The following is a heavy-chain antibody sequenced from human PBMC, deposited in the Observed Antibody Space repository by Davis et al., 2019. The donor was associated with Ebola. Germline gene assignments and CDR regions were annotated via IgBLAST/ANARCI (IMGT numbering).Heavy chain of an antibody. CDR1: GYTFTSYA. J-gene: IGHJ4*02. V-gene: IGHV1-2*06. CDR3: ATYYDSGDY. CDR2: INPNSGGT. D-gene: IGHD3-10*01. Sequence: AASVKVSCKASGYTFTSYAMHWVRQAPGQRLEWMGRINPNSGGTNYAQKFQGRVTMTRDASISTAYMELSRLRSDDTAVYYCATYYDSGDYWGQGTLVTVSS.